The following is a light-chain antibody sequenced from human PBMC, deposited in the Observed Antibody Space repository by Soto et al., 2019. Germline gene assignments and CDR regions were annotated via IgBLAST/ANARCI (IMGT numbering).Light chain of an antibody. CDR2: DAS. CDR3: HQYNDYPWT. CDR1: QSISTW. J-gene: IGKJ1*01. Sequence: DIQMTQSPSTLSASVGDRVTITCRASQSISTWLAWYQQIPGRAPNLLIYDASSLESGVPSRFSGRGSGTGFTLTISSLQPDDFATYYCHQYNDYPWTFGQGTKV. V-gene: IGKV1-5*01.